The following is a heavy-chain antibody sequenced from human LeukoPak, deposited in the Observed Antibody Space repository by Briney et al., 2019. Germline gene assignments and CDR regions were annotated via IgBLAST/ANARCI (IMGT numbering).Heavy chain of an antibody. CDR2: INPNSGGT. V-gene: IGHV1-2*02. CDR1: GYTFTGYY. CDR3: ARGSGDDNYYFDY. J-gene: IGHJ4*02. D-gene: IGHD3-10*01. Sequence: PSVKVSCKASGYTFTGYYMHWVRQAPGQGLEWMGWINPNSGGTNYAQKFQGRVTMTRDTSISTAYMELSRLRSDDTAVYYCARGSGDDNYYFDYWGQGTLVTVSS.